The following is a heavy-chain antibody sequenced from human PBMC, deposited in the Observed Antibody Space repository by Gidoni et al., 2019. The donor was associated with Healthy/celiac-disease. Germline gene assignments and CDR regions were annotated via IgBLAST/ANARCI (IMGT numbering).Heavy chain of an antibody. CDR3: ARSFGDLIDY. Sequence: QVQLQESGTGLVKPSETLSLTCTVSGYSISSGYYWGWIRQPPGKGLEWIGSIYHRGSTYSNPSLKSRVTISVDTSKNQFALKLSSVTAADTAVYYCARSFGDLIDYWGQGTLVTVSS. CDR2: IYHRGST. D-gene: IGHD4-17*01. J-gene: IGHJ4*02. V-gene: IGHV4-38-2*02. CDR1: GYSISSGYY.